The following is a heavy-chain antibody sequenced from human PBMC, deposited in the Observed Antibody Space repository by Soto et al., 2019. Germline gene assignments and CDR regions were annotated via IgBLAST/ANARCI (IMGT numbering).Heavy chain of an antibody. J-gene: IGHJ4*02. CDR3: ARDLYCGGDCSHYDY. Sequence: SETLSLTCAVYGGSFSGYYWSWIRQPPGKGLEWIGEMNHSGSTNNNQSLKSRVTISVDTSKNQFTLKLSSVTAADTAVYYCARDLYCGGDCSHYDYWGQGTLVTVSS. CDR1: GGSFSGYY. CDR2: MNHSGST. V-gene: IGHV4-34*01. D-gene: IGHD2-21*02.